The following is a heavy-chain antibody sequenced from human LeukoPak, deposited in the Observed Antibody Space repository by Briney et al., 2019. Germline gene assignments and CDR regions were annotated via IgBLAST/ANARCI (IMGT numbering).Heavy chain of an antibody. Sequence: GASVKVSCKASGYTFTSYGISWVRQGPGQGLEWMGWISAYNGNTNYAQKLQGRVTMTTDTSTSTVYMELRSLRSDDTAVYYCARDYEFGDPDFDYWGQGTLVTVSS. D-gene: IGHD3-10*01. V-gene: IGHV1-18*01. CDR2: ISAYNGNT. J-gene: IGHJ4*02. CDR3: ARDYEFGDPDFDY. CDR1: GYTFTSYG.